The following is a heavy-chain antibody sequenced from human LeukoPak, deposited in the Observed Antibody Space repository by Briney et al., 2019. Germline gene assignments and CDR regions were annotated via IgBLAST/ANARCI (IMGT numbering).Heavy chain of an antibody. D-gene: IGHD1-20*01. CDR3: ARDDNWNDKPFDL. CDR2: FSTSSSHI. Sequence: GGSLRLSCTASGFTFSFYMMNWVRQAPGKGLEWVSSFSTSSSHIYYADSLKGRFTVPRENAKNSLYLQMNNLRAEDTAVYYCARDDNWNDKPFDLWGPGTLVTVSS. J-gene: IGHJ4*02. V-gene: IGHV3-21*01. CDR1: GFTFSFYM.